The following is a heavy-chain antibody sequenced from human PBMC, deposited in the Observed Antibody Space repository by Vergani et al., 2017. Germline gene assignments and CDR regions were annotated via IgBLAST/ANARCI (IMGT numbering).Heavy chain of an antibody. V-gene: IGHV3-33*01. J-gene: IGHJ5*02. D-gene: IGHD1-14*01. Sequence: QVQLVESGGGVVQPGRSLRLSCAASGFTFNQYGMHWVRRAPGKGLEWVAVTWYDGNNKQYADSVKGRFTISRDNSKSTMYLQMNSLRDEDTGVYYCARDLRLLYNRFDPWGRGTLFTVSS. CDR3: ARDLRLLYNRFDP. CDR2: TWYDGNNK. CDR1: GFTFNQYG.